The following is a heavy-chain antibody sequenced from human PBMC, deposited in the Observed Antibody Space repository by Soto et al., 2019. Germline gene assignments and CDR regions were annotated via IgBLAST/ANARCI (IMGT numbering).Heavy chain of an antibody. J-gene: IGHJ4*02. CDR2: IYYSGST. CDR1: GGSISSSSYY. D-gene: IGHD6-19*01. CDR3: ARRTGGYSSGWYQAFDY. Sequence: ETLSLTCTVSGGSISSSSYYWGWIRQPPGKGLEWIGSIYYSGSTYYNPSLKSRVTISVDTSKNQFSLKLSSVTAADTAVYYCARRTGGYSSGWYQAFDYWGQGTLVTVSS. V-gene: IGHV4-39*01.